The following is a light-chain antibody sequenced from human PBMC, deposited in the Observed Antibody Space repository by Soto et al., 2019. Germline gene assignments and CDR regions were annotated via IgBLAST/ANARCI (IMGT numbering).Light chain of an antibody. CDR3: QHYAGGSRIT. CDR2: GAS. J-gene: IGKJ5*01. CDR1: QSVSSR. V-gene: IGKV3-20*01. Sequence: EIVMTQSPGTLSLSPGERATLSCRASQSVSSRLAWYRQKPGQAPRLLISGASSRATGIPDRFSGSGFGTDFTLTISRLEPEDFALYYCQHYAGGSRITFGQGTRLEIK.